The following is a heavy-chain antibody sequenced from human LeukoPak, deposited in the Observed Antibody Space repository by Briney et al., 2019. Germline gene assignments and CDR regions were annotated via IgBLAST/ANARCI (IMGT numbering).Heavy chain of an antibody. D-gene: IGHD2-8*01. CDR3: ARDIYCTNGVRYRLGY. CDR2: INPNSGGT. J-gene: IGHJ4*02. V-gene: IGHV1-2*06. CDR1: GYTFTGYY. Sequence: ASVKVSCKASGYTFTGYYMHWVRQAPGQGLEWMGRINPNSGGTNYAQKFQGRVTMTRDTSISTAYMELSRLRSDDTAVYYCARDIYCTNGVRYRLGYWGQGTLVTVSS.